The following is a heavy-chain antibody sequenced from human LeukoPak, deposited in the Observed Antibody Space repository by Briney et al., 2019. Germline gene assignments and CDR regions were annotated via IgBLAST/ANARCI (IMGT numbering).Heavy chain of an antibody. CDR1: GGSIINYY. D-gene: IGHD1-1*01. CDR3: ARLNCLF. Sequence: SETLSLTCTVSGGSIINYYWSWIRQPPGRGLEWIGYINYSGSTNYNPSLKNRVTLSVDTSKNQFSLKVTSVTAADTAVYYCARLNCLFWGRETLVTVSS. CDR2: INYSGST. V-gene: IGHV4-59*08. J-gene: IGHJ4*02.